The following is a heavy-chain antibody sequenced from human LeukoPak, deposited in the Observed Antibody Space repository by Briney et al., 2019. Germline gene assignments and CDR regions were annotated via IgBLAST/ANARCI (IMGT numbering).Heavy chain of an antibody. Sequence: GGSLRLSCAASGFIFSSCEMNWVRQAPGKGLEWISYITSSGRTIYYADSVKGRFTISRDNAKNSLYLQMNSLRAEDTAVYYCSINPEGDDGFHVWGQGTLVTVSS. V-gene: IGHV3-48*03. CDR2: ITSSGRTI. D-gene: IGHD5-24*01. CDR3: SINPEGDDGFHV. J-gene: IGHJ3*01. CDR1: GFIFSSCE.